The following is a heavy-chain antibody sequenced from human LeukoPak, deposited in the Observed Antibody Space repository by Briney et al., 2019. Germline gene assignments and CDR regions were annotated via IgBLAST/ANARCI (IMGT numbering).Heavy chain of an antibody. D-gene: IGHD3-10*01. CDR2: INPNSGGT. CDR3: ARVTMLWGVIDAFDM. J-gene: IGHJ3*02. CDR1: GYTFTGYY. V-gene: IGHV1-2*02. Sequence: ASVKVSCKASGYTFTGYYMHWVRQAPGQGLEWMGWINPNSGGTNYAQKFQGRVTMTRDTSINTAYMELSRLRSDDTAVYYCARVTMLWGVIDAFDMWGQGTMVTVSS.